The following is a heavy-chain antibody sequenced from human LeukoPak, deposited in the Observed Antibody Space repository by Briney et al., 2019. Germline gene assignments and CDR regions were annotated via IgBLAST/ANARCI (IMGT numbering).Heavy chain of an antibody. CDR3: AREARYYGSGSYYPT. V-gene: IGHV4-59*01. Sequence: SETLSLTCTVSGDSISTYYWSWIRQPPGKGLEWIGHIYYSGSTNHSPSLKSRVTISVDTSKNQFSLKLGSVTAADTAVYYCAREARYYGSGSYYPTWGQGTLVTVSS. CDR2: IYYSGST. J-gene: IGHJ4*02. D-gene: IGHD3-10*01. CDR1: GDSISTYY.